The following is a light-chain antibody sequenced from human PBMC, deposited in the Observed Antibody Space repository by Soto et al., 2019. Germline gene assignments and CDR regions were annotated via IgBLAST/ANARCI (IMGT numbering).Light chain of an antibody. CDR2: EVT. CDR1: NTDVGQGKS. V-gene: IGLV2-14*01. CDR3: VSYTDTDTLV. J-gene: IGLJ1*01. Sequence: QSALTQPASVSGPRGQSITISCFGRNTDVGQGKSVSWYQQGPGKAPKLLIFEVTNRPSGISSRFSGSRSGNTASLTISGLQPDDEGDYYCVSYTDTDTLVFGTGTKVTVL.